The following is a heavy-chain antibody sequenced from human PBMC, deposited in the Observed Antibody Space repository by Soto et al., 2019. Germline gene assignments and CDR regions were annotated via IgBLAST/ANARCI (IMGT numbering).Heavy chain of an antibody. Sequence: GASVKVSCKASGYTFTSYGISWVRQAPGQGLEWMGWISAYNGKTNYAQKLQGKVTMTTETSTSTANMELRSLRSDNTAVYYCARGQHPEDLYDYIPKALDAFDIWGQGTMVTVSS. J-gene: IGHJ3*02. CDR1: GYTFTSYG. CDR3: ARGQHPEDLYDYIPKALDAFDI. CDR2: ISAYNGKT. D-gene: IGHD3-16*01. V-gene: IGHV1-18*01.